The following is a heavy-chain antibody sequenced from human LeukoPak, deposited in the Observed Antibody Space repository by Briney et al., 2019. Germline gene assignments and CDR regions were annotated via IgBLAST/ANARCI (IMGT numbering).Heavy chain of an antibody. Sequence: ASVKVSCKASGYTFPSYYMHWVRQAPGQGLEWMGIINPSGGSTSYAQKFQGRVTMTRDTSTSTVYMELSSLRSEDTAVYYCASSRDGYNTIENWGQGTLVTVSS. CDR3: ASSRDGYNTIEN. CDR2: INPSGGST. D-gene: IGHD5-24*01. V-gene: IGHV1-46*01. J-gene: IGHJ4*02. CDR1: GYTFPSYY.